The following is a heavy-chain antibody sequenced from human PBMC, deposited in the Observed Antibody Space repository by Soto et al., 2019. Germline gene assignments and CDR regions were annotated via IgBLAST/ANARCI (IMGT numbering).Heavy chain of an antibody. D-gene: IGHD2-15*01. Sequence: QVQLVESGGGLVKPGGSLRLSCAASGFTFSDYYMSWIRQAPGKGLEWVSYISSSGSTIYYADSVKGRCTISRDNAKNSLYLQMNSLRAEDTAVYYCARVPYCSGGSCYYGYYYMDVWGKGTTVTVSS. J-gene: IGHJ6*03. CDR2: ISSSGSTI. V-gene: IGHV3-11*01. CDR1: GFTFSDYY. CDR3: ARVPYCSGGSCYYGYYYMDV.